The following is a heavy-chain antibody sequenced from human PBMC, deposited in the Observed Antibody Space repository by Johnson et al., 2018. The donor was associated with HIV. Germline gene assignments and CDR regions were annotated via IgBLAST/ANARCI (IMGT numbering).Heavy chain of an antibody. CDR2: ISYDGSNK. V-gene: IGHV3-30*03. D-gene: IGHD3-3*01. J-gene: IGHJ3*02. CDR3: ASGTSRYYNFWSGYSPNDAFDI. CDR1: GFTFSSYG. Sequence: VQVVESGGGVVQPGRSLRLSCAASGFTFSSYGMHWVRQAPGKGLEWVAVISYDGSNKYYADSVKGRFTISRDNSKNKLYLQMNSLRAEDTAVYYCASGTSRYYNFWSGYSPNDAFDIWGQGTMVTVSS.